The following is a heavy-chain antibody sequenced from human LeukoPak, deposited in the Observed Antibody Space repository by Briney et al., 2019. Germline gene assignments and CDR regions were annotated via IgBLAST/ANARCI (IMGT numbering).Heavy chain of an antibody. CDR2: MKEDGTEI. CDR1: GFTFSNSW. Sequence: GGSLRLSCAASGFTFSNSWMTWVRQAPGKGLEWVAYMKEDGTEIYYVDSVKGRFTISRDNAKNSLYLQMNSLRAEDTAVYYCARQKYQRGPDVSYFDYWGQGTLVTVSS. CDR3: ARQKYQRGPDVSYFDY. D-gene: IGHD2-8*01. J-gene: IGHJ4*02. V-gene: IGHV3-7*01.